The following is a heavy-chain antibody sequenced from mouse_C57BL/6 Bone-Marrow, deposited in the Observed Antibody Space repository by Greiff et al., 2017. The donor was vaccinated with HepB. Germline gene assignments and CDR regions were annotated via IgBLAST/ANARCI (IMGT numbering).Heavy chain of an antibody. CDR2: IHPNSGST. CDR3: ARSGSSYYFDV. V-gene: IGHV1-64*01. D-gene: IGHD1-1*01. Sequence: QVQLQQPGAELVKPGASVKLSCKASGYTFTSYWMHWVKQRPGQGLEWIGMIHPNSGSTNYNEKFKSKATLTVDKSSSTAYMQLSSLTSEDSAVYYCARSGSSYYFDVWGTGTTVTFSS. CDR1: GYTFTSYW. J-gene: IGHJ1*03.